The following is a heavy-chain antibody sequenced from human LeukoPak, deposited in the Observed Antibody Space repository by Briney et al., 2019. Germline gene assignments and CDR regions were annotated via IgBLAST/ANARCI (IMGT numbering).Heavy chain of an antibody. J-gene: IGHJ4*02. V-gene: IGHV3-33*01. CDR2: IWFDGSNK. Sequence: GSLRLSCAASGFTFSSYGMHWVRQAPGKGLEWVAIIWFDGSNKYYADSVKGRFTISRDNSKNTLYLQMSSLRADDTAVYYCARGFWSGYYTDYWGQGTLVTVSS. CDR3: ARGFWSGYYTDY. D-gene: IGHD3-3*01. CDR1: GFTFSSYG.